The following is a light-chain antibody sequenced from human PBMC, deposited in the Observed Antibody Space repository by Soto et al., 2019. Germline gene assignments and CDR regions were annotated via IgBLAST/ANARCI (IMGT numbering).Light chain of an antibody. J-gene: IGKJ1*01. CDR3: QQYNNWLRA. Sequence: EIVMTQSPATLSVSPGERATLSCRASQSVSSNLVWYQQKPGQAPRLLIYGASTRATGIPARFSGSGSGTEFTLTISSLQSEDFAVYYCQQYNNWLRAFGQGTKVEIK. CDR1: QSVSSN. CDR2: GAS. V-gene: IGKV3-15*01.